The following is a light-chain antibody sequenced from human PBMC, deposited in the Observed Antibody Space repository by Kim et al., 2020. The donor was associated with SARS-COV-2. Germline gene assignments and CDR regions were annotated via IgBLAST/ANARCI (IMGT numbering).Light chain of an antibody. CDR2: VAS. J-gene: IGKJ2*01. CDR1: QSINSH. Sequence: SAFVGDRVTITCRASQSINSHLNWYQHKPGKAPKVLIYVASSLQSGVPSRFSGSGSGTDFTLTISSLQPEDFATYYCQQSDSMPYTFGQGTKLEI. V-gene: IGKV1-39*01. CDR3: QQSDSMPYT.